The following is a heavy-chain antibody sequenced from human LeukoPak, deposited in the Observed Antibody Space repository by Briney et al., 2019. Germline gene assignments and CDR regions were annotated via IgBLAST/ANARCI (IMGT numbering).Heavy chain of an antibody. Sequence: GGSLRLSCVASGFTFSSYWMSWVRQAPGKGLEWVANIKQDGSTKYYMDSVKGRFTISRDTAKNSLYLQMNSLRAEDTAVYYCARDPGGFDYWGQGTLVTVSS. CDR1: GFTFSSYW. CDR3: ARDPGGFDY. J-gene: IGHJ4*02. CDR2: IKQDGSTK. D-gene: IGHD4-23*01. V-gene: IGHV3-7*04.